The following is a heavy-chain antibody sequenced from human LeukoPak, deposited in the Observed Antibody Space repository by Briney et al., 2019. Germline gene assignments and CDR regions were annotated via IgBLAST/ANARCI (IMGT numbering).Heavy chain of an antibody. V-gene: IGHV4-34*01. J-gene: IGHJ4*02. CDR1: GGSFSGYY. Sequence: RTSETLSLTCAVYGGSFSGYYWSWIRQPPGKGLEWIGEINHSGSTNYNPSLKSRVTISVDMSKNQFSLKLRSVTAADTAVYYCARGARTGYYTFDHWGQGTLITVSS. CDR2: INHSGST. D-gene: IGHD3/OR15-3a*01. CDR3: ARGARTGYYTFDH.